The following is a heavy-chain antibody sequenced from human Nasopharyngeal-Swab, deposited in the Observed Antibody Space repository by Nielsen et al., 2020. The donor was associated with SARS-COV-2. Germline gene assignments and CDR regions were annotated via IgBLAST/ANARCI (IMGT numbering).Heavy chain of an antibody. D-gene: IGHD3-3*01. J-gene: IGHJ6*02. V-gene: IGHV4-4*02. Sequence: SETLSLTCAVSGASISSSNWWNWVRQPPGKGLEWIGEIYHSGSSNYNPSLQSRVTMSVDKSKNQFSLKMTSVTAADTGVYFCARLNYDFGGLYGVDVWGQGTTVTVSS. CDR2: IYHSGSS. CDR3: ARLNYDFGGLYGVDV. CDR1: GASISSSNW.